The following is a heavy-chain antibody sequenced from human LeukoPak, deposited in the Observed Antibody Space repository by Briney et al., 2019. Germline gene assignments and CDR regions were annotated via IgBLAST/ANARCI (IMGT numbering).Heavy chain of an antibody. CDR2: IYYSGST. V-gene: IGHV4-59*01. CDR1: GGSISSYY. D-gene: IGHD2-15*01. CDR3: ARAGRYCSGGSCYPNWFDP. Sequence: SETLSLTCTVSGGSISSYYWSWIRQPPGKGLEWIGYIYYSGSTNYNPSLKSRVTISVDTSKNQFSLKLSSVTAADRAVYYCARAGRYCSGGSCYPNWFDPWGQGTLVTVSS. J-gene: IGHJ5*02.